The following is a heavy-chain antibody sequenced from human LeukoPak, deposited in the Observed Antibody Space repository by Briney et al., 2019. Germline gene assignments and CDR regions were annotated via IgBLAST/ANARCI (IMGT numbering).Heavy chain of an antibody. D-gene: IGHD3-22*01. CDR1: GFTFSSYS. V-gene: IGHV3-21*01. CDR2: ISSSSSYI. CDR3: ARVSHYYDSSGYRQYYFDY. Sequence: PGGSLRLSCAASGFTFSSYSMNWVRQAPGKGLEWVSSISSSSSYIYYADSVKGRFTISRDNAKNSLYLQMNSLRAEDTAVYYCARVSHYYDSSGYRQYYFDYWGQGTLVTVSS. J-gene: IGHJ4*02.